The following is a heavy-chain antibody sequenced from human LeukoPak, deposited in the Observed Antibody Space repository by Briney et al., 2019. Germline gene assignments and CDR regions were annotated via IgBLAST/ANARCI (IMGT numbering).Heavy chain of an antibody. CDR1: GFTFDDYG. D-gene: IGHD2-8*01. CDR2: INWNGGST. V-gene: IGHV3-20*04. Sequence: PGGSLRLSXAASGFTFDDYGMSWVRQAPGKGLEWVSGINWNGGSTCYADSVKGRFTISRDNAKNSLYLQMNNLGAEDTAVYYCATDPASYCTSSTCDFDYWGQGTLVTVSS. CDR3: ATDPASYCTSSTCDFDY. J-gene: IGHJ4*02.